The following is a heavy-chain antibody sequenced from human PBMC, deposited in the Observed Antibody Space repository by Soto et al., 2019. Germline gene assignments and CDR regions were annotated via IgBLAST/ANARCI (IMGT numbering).Heavy chain of an antibody. Sequence: AGGSLRLSCAASGFTFSNAWMSWVRQAPGKGLEWVGRIKSKTDGGTTDYAAPVKGRFTISRDDSKNTLYLQMNSLKTEDTAVYYCTTVGSGITGTTPTGRGYYYGMDVWGQGTTVTVSS. CDR1: GFTFSNAW. J-gene: IGHJ6*02. D-gene: IGHD1-7*01. V-gene: IGHV3-15*01. CDR2: IKSKTDGGTT. CDR3: TTVGSGITGTTPTGRGYYYGMDV.